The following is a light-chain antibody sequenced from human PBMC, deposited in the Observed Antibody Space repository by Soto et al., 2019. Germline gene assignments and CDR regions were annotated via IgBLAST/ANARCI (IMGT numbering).Light chain of an antibody. CDR1: QSISRS. V-gene: IGKV1-39*01. Sequence: VQRTQSPSSLSASVGDSVTITCRASQSISRSLYWYQQKPGKAPNLLIYGASSLQSGVPSRFSGSGSGTDFTLTIGSLQPEDFATYFCQQSYSTPPYTFGQGTNLEIK. J-gene: IGKJ2*01. CDR2: GAS. CDR3: QQSYSTPPYT.